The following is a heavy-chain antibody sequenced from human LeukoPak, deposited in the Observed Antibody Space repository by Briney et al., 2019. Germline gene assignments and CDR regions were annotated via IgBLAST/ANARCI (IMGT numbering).Heavy chain of an antibody. CDR3: ARDADSTLDYGDNSGGGSDY. CDR2: IIPIFGIA. Sequence: ASVKVSCKASGGTFSSYAISWVRQAPGQGLEWMGRIIPIFGIANYAQKFQGRVTITADKSTSTAYMELSSLRSEDTAVYYCARDADSTLDYGDNSGGGSDYWGQGTLVTVSS. V-gene: IGHV1-69*04. CDR1: GGTFSSYA. J-gene: IGHJ4*02. D-gene: IGHD4-23*01.